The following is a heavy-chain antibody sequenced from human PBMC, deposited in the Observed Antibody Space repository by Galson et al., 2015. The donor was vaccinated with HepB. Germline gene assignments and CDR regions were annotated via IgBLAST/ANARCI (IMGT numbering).Heavy chain of an antibody. J-gene: IGHJ5*01. D-gene: IGHD3-10*01. V-gene: IGHV1-24*01. Sequence: SVKVSCKVSGYTLTELSMHWVRQAPGKGLEWMGGFDPEDGETIYAQKFQGRVTMTEDTSTDTAYMELSSLRSEDTAVYYCATDLRDLTMVQGEFGSWGQGTLVTVSS. CDR2: FDPEDGET. CDR1: GYTLTELS. CDR3: ATDLRDLTMVQGEFGS.